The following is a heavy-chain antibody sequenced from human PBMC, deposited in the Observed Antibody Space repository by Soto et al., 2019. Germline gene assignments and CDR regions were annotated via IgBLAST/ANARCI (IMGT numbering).Heavy chain of an antibody. CDR3: AHCRCPFDY. CDR2: IYWDDDN. V-gene: IGHV2-5*02. CDR1: GFSLTTSGVG. J-gene: IGHJ4*02. Sequence: QITLKESGPTLVKPTQTLTLTCTFSGFSLTTSGVGVGWIRQPPGKALEWLALIYWDDDNRYSPSLKSRLTITKDTSKSQVVLTVTNMDPVDTATYYCAHCRCPFDYWGQGTLVTVSS.